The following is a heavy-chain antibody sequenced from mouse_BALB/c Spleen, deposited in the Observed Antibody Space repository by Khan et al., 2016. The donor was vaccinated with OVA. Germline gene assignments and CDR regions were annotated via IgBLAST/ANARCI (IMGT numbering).Heavy chain of an antibody. CDR1: GYTFTDFT. CDR2: ISTYYGDA. V-gene: IGHV1S137*01. CDR3: ARGGGGDGFLY. J-gene: IGHJ3*01. Sequence: QVQLKESGTELVRPGVSVKISCKGSGYTFTDFTMHWMKQSHAMSLEWIGVISTYYGDADYNQKFKGKATMTVDKSSNTAYMDLARLTSEDSAILYGARGGGGDGFLYWGQGTLVTVSA.